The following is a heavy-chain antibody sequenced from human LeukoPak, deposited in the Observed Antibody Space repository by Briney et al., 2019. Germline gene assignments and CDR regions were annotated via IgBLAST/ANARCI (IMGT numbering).Heavy chain of an antibody. CDR3: ARAHPKRVAATVWFDP. CDR1: GYTFTSYY. V-gene: IGHV1-46*01. D-gene: IGHD2-15*01. Sequence: ASVKVSCKASGYTFTSYYMHWVRQAPGQGLEWMGIINPSGGSTSYAQKFQGRVTMTRDTSTSTDYMELSSLRSEDTAVYYCARAHPKRVAATVWFDPWGQGTLVTVSS. CDR2: INPSGGST. J-gene: IGHJ5*02.